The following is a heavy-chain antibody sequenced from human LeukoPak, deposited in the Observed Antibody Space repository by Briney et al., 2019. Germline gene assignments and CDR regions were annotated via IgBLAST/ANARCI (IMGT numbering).Heavy chain of an antibody. J-gene: IGHJ4*02. D-gene: IGHD4-23*01. Sequence: GGSLRLSCEASGFTFYSYWMTWVRQSLGRGLEWVAAIEQDGRHTYYVGSVKGRFTISRDNAKKSLFLQMNSLRADDTGVYYCAKTGGTTVATLDYWGQGTLVTVSS. CDR2: IEQDGRHT. CDR1: GFTFYSYW. CDR3: AKTGGTTVATLDY. V-gene: IGHV3-7*01.